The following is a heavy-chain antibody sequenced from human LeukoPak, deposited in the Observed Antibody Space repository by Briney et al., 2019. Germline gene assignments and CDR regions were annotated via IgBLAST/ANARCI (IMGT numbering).Heavy chain of an antibody. CDR3: ARHFPGGSGYLYYFDY. Sequence: SETLSLTCTVSGGSISSSSYYWGWIRQPPGKGLEWIGNIFYSGSTYFNPPLKSRVTISVDTSKNQFSLKLSSVTAADTAVYYCARHFPGGSGYLYYFDYWGQGTLVTVSS. CDR1: GGSISSSSYY. CDR2: IFYSGST. D-gene: IGHD3-3*01. V-gene: IGHV4-39*01. J-gene: IGHJ4*02.